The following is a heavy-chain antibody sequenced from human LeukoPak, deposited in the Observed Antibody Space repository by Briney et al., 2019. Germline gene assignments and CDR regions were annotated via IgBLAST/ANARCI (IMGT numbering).Heavy chain of an antibody. D-gene: IGHD6-19*01. CDR2: INPNSGGT. Sequence: ASVKVSCKASTPTSTSYYMHWVRQAPGQGLEWMGWINPNSGGTNYAQKFQGRVTMTRDTSISTAYMELSRLRSDDTAVYYCARDQREYSSGDGAFDIWGQGTMVTVSS. CDR1: TPTSTSYY. V-gene: IGHV1-2*02. CDR3: ARDQREYSSGDGAFDI. J-gene: IGHJ3*02.